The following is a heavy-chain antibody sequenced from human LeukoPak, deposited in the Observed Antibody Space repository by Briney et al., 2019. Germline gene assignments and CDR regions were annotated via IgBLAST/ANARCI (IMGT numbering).Heavy chain of an antibody. CDR2: ISWSRYII. V-gene: IGHV3-9*01. CDR1: GFTFDEYA. Sequence: GRSLRLSCAASGFTFDEYAMHWVRQAPGKGLEWVSGISWSRYIIEYADSVRGRFTVSRDNAKNSLYLQMTSLRVEDTAVYYCARERIFSGAMALFDRWGQGTLVTVSS. J-gene: IGHJ4*02. CDR3: ARERIFSGAMALFDR. D-gene: IGHD2/OR15-2a*01.